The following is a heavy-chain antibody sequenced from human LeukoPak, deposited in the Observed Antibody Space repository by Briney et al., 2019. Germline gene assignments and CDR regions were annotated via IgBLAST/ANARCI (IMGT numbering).Heavy chain of an antibody. J-gene: IGHJ4*02. Sequence: GASLKISCKGSGSIFTSHWIGWGRRRPEKGLGWMGIIYPSDSDTRYSPSFQDQVTISADKSNNTAYLQWSSLKASDAAMYYCVRLVAGRGQFDYWGQGTLVTVSS. CDR1: GSIFTSHW. CDR3: VRLVAGRGQFDY. CDR2: IYPSDSDT. D-gene: IGHD6-19*01. V-gene: IGHV5-51*01.